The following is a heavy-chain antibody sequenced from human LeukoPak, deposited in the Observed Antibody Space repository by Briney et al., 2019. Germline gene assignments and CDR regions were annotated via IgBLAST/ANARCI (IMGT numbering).Heavy chain of an antibody. J-gene: IGHJ4*02. CDR2: IRSKAYGETA. CDR3: TRDRGAFNLYDY. CDR1: GFTFGDYA. Sequence: GGSLRLSCTASGFTFGDYAMSWIRQAPGKGLEWVGFIRSKAYGETADYAASVKGRFTISRDDSKAIAYLQMNSLKTEDTAVYHCTRDRGAFNLYDYWGQGTLVTVSS. V-gene: IGHV3-49*03. D-gene: IGHD1-26*01.